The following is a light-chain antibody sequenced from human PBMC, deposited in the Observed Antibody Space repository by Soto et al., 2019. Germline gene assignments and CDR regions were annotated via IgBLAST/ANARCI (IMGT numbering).Light chain of an antibody. CDR1: SSDVGGYNY. CDR2: DVS. CDR3: SSFTSSMTNV. Sequence: QSVLTQPASVSGSPGQSITISCTGTSSDVGGYNYVSWYQHHPGKAPKLILYDVSNRPSGVSYRFSGSKSGNTASLTISGLQAADVAYYFCSSFTSSMTNVFGSGTKVIVL. J-gene: IGLJ1*01. V-gene: IGLV2-14*03.